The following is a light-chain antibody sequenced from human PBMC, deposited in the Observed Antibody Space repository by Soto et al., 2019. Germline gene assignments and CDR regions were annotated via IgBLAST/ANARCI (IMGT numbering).Light chain of an antibody. J-gene: IGKJ2*01. CDR3: QQRSSWHPMYT. V-gene: IGKV3-11*01. Sequence: EIVVTQSPATLSLSPGERATLSCRASQRVSSYLSCYQQKSGQAPRLHNYDASNMATGIPARFSGSRSATDFTLTIISLEPEDFADYYCQQRSSWHPMYTCGHGTQLQIK. CDR1: QRVSSY. CDR2: DAS.